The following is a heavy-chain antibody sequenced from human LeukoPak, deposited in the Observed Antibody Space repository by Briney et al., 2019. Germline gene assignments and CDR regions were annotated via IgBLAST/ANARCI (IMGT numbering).Heavy chain of an antibody. V-gene: IGHV3-7*01. CDR1: GFIFSDYW. CDR2: IKQGGSEK. Sequence: GGSLRLSCAASGFIFSDYWMSWVRQAPGKGLEWVANIKQGGSEKYYVDSVKGRFTISRDNAKNSFYLQMNSLRAEDTAVYYCARLWSTVVDWGAFDIWGQGTMITVSS. J-gene: IGHJ3*02. D-gene: IGHD4-23*01. CDR3: ARLWSTVVDWGAFDI.